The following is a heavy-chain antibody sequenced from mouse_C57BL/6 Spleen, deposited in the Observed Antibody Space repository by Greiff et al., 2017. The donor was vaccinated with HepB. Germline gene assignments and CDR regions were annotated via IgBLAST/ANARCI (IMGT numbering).Heavy chain of an antibody. J-gene: IGHJ1*03. CDR2: IRSKSNNYAT. Sequence: DAGGGLVQPTGSLKLSCAASGFSFNTYAMNWVRQAPGKGLEWVARIRSKSNNYATYYADSVKDRFTISRDDSESMLYLQMNNLKTEDTAMYYCVRQSGYFDVWGTGTTVTVSS. CDR1: GFSFNTYA. V-gene: IGHV10-1*01. CDR3: VRQSGYFDV.